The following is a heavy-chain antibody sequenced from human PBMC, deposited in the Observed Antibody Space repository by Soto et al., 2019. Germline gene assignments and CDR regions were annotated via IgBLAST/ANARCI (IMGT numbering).Heavy chain of an antibody. CDR3: ARTITFGGVIFRYYFHH. CDR1: DSASSWE. Sequence: DSASSWERSSLRQPPGKGLEWIGYSYCSGSTNYNPSVKSRFTISGDTAKNQLSLKLSSVRAADTAVYYCARTITFGGVIFRYYFHHWGQGTLVTVSS. CDR2: SYCSGST. J-gene: IGHJ4*01. D-gene: IGHD3-16*02. V-gene: IGHV4-59*02.